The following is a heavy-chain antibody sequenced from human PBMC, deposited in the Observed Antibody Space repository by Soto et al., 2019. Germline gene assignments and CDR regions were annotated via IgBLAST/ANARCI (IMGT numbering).Heavy chain of an antibody. CDR2: INHLETT. CDR1: GASITYGAYS. D-gene: IGHD3-10*01. J-gene: IGHJ4*02. Sequence: QLQLHMSGSGLVKPSQTLSLTCTVSGASITYGAYSWSWIRQTPGKGLEWIGYINHLETTFYNPSFESRLTLSIDRTKNPFALTLKSMSAADRAVYFCARGGGFDSFDYWGQGILVTVSS. CDR3: ARGGGFDSFDY. V-gene: IGHV4-30-2*01.